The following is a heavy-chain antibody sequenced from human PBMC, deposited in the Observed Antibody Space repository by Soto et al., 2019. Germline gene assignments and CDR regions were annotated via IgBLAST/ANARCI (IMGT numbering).Heavy chain of an antibody. D-gene: IGHD6-13*01. CDR2: ISGSGGST. CDR3: AKASSSWLYYFDY. V-gene: IGHV3-23*01. Sequence: EVQLLESGGGLVQPGGSLRLSCAASGFTFSSYAMSWVRQAPGKGLEWVSAISGSGGSTYYADSVKGRFTISRDNSNNTLYLQMNSLRAEDTAVYYCAKASSSWLYYFDYWGQGTLVTVSS. J-gene: IGHJ4*02. CDR1: GFTFSSYA.